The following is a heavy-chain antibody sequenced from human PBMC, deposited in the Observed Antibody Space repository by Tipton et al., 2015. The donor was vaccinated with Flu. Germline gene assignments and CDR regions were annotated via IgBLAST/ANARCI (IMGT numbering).Heavy chain of an antibody. CDR3: ARGWLEGAFDI. Sequence: QLVQSGAEVKKPGASVKVSCKTSGYSFTNYGISWVRQAPGQGLEWLGWISPYDGNTNYAQNLLGRVTMATDTSTSTAYMELKSLISDDTAVYFCARGWLEGAFDIWGQGTMVTVSS. J-gene: IGHJ3*02. D-gene: IGHD3-22*01. CDR2: ISPYDGNT. V-gene: IGHV1-18*04. CDR1: GYSFTNYG.